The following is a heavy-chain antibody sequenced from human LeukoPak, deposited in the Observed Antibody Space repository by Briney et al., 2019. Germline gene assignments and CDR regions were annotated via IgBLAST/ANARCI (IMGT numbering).Heavy chain of an antibody. Sequence: GGSLRLSCAASGFTFSSYAMSWVRQAPGKGLEWVANIKQDGSEKYYVDSVKGRFTISRDNAKNSLYLQMNSLRAEDTAVYYCARAVGAIDFDYWGQGTLVTVSS. D-gene: IGHD1-26*01. CDR3: ARAVGAIDFDY. CDR1: GFTFSSYA. CDR2: IKQDGSEK. J-gene: IGHJ4*02. V-gene: IGHV3-7*04.